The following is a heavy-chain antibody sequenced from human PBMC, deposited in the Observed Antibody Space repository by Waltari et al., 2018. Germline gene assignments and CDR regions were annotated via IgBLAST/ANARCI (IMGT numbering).Heavy chain of an antibody. Sequence: EVQLVESGGGLVRPGGSLRLSCAASGFNLNDYSLTWVRQAPGKGLESISALERSDTYISYADSVKGRFTISRDPAETSVSLQMSSLRAEDTGIYFCAREDPNNIYYYYMDVWGKGTTVTVAS. D-gene: IGHD3-10*01. CDR1: GFNLNDYS. CDR3: AREDPNNIYYYYMDV. CDR2: LERSDTYI. J-gene: IGHJ6*03. V-gene: IGHV3-21*01.